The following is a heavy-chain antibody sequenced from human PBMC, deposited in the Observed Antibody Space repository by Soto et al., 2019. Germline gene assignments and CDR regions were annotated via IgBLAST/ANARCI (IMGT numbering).Heavy chain of an antibody. CDR1: GGTLSSYT. D-gene: IGHD1-26*01. CDR3: ARDRVGFVEVVAFDI. J-gene: IGHJ3*02. Sequence: QVQLVQSGAEVKKPGSSVKVSCKASGGTLSSYTISWGRQAPGQGVEWMGRIIHILGIANYAQKFQGRVTITADKSTSTAYMELSRLRSEDTAVYYCARDRVGFVEVVAFDIWGQGTMVTVSS. CDR2: IIHILGIA. V-gene: IGHV1-69*08.